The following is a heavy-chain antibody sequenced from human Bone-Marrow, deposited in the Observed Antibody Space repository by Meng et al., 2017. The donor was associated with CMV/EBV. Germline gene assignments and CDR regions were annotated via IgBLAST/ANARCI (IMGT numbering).Heavy chain of an antibody. CDR2: IIPVPGIA. J-gene: IGHJ4*02. CDR3: AREGVIPAERPTEETYYFDN. Sequence: SVKVSCKSSGGTFSSYAISWVRQAPGQGLEWMGGIIPVPGIANYAQKFQGRVTITADISTRTAYMELNSLRSADTAVYYWAREGVIPAERPTEETYYFDNWRQGTLVTVSS. CDR1: GGTFSSYA. V-gene: IGHV1-69*10. D-gene: IGHD2-2*01.